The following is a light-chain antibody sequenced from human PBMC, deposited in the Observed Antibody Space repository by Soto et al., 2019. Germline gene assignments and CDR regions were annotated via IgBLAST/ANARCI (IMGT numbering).Light chain of an antibody. CDR1: SSNIGAGYD. Sequence: QSVLTQPPSVSGAPGQRVTISCTVSSSNIGAGYDVHWYQQLPGTAPKLLIYGSSNRPSGVPDRFSGSKSGTSASLAITGLQAEDEADYYCQSYDSSLSGYVFGTGTKVTVL. V-gene: IGLV1-40*01. CDR2: GSS. J-gene: IGLJ1*01. CDR3: QSYDSSLSGYV.